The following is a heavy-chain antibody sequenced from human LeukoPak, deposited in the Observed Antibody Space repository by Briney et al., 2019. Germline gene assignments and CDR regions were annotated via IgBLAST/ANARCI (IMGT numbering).Heavy chain of an antibody. CDR1: GYTFTSYD. CDR3: ARGPTYYDILTGYSTNWFDP. D-gene: IGHD3-9*01. J-gene: IGHJ5*02. V-gene: IGHV1-8*01. Sequence: ASVKVSCKASGYTFTSYDINWVRQATGQGLEWMGWMNPNSGNTGYAQKFQGRVTMTTNTSISTAYMELSSLRSEDTAVYYCARGPTYYDILTGYSTNWFDPWGRGTLVTVSS. CDR2: MNPNSGNT.